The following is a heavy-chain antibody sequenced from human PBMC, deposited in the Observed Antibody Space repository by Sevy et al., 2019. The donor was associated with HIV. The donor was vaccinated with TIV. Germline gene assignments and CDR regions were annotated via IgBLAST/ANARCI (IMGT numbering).Heavy chain of an antibody. J-gene: IGHJ5*02. D-gene: IGHD1-26*01. CDR3: AGENAWGRGYP. V-gene: IGHV4-59*08. CDR2: IYYNGHI. CDR1: DGSITSLY. Sequence: SETLSLTCTVSDGSITSLYWNWIRQPPGKGLEWIANIYYNGHINYNPSLKSRVTLSLDTSKNQFSLRLSSVTAADTAMYYCAGENAWGRGYPWGQGTLVTVSS.